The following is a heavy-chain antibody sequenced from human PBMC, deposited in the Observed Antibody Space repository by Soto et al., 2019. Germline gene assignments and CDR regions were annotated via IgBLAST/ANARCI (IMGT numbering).Heavy chain of an antibody. Sequence: EVQLVESGGGLVKPGGSLRLACAASGFPFSDYSWNWVRQTPGKGLEWVSSISPSSDSSYYADSVKGRFTISRDNAKNSLFLQMNSLRDEDTAVYYCARPRGPRGYDLIDYGGQGTLVIVSS. D-gene: IGHD5-12*01. CDR3: ARPRGPRGYDLIDY. CDR1: GFPFSDYS. CDR2: ISPSSDSS. J-gene: IGHJ4*02. V-gene: IGHV3-21*02.